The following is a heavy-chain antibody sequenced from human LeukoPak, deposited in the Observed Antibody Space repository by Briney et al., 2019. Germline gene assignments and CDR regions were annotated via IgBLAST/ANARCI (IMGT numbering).Heavy chain of an antibody. V-gene: IGHV4-34*01. J-gene: IGHJ4*02. Sequence: SETLSLTCAVYGGSFSGYYWSWIRQPPGKGLEWIGEINHSGSTNYNPSLKSRVTISVDTSKNQFSLKLSSVTAADTAVYYCARVYEGLLNNDYGDYWAREPWSPSPQ. CDR3: ARVYEGLLNNDYGDY. D-gene: IGHD2-15*01. CDR1: GGSFSGYY. CDR2: INHSGST.